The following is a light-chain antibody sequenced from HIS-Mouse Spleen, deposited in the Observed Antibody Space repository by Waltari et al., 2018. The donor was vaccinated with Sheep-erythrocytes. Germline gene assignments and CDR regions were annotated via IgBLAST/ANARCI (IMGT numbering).Light chain of an antibody. Sequence: SYELTQPPSVSVSPGQTASITCSGDKLGDKYACWYQQKPGQSPVLVIYQDSKRPSGIPGRFSCSNSGSTATLTISGTQAMDEADYYCQAWDSSTAVFGGGTKLTVL. CDR3: QAWDSSTAV. J-gene: IGLJ2*01. CDR1: KLGDKY. CDR2: QDS. V-gene: IGLV3-1*01.